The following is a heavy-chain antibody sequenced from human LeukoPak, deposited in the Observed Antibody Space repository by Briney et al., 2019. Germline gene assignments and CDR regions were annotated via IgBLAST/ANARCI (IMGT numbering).Heavy chain of an antibody. CDR2: ISAYNGNT. CDR1: GYTFTRYG. V-gene: IGHV1-18*01. D-gene: IGHD2-2*01. J-gene: IGHJ4*02. CDR3: AVDDITTEYQLPQY. Sequence: ASVKVFCKASGYTFTRYGISWVRQAPGQGLEWMGWISAYNGNTNYAQKLQGRVTMTTDTSTSTAYMELRSLRSDYTAVYYCAVDDITTEYQLPQYWGQGTLVTVSS.